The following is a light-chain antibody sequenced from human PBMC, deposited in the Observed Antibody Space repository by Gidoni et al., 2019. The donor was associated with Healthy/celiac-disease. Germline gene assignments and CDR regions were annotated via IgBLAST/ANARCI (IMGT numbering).Light chain of an antibody. CDR3: SSYTSSSTLVV. CDR1: SSDVGGYNY. Sequence: QSALTQPASVSGSPGQSITISCTGTSSDVGGYNYDSWYQQHPGKAPKLMIYDGSNRPSGVSNRFSGSKSGNTASLTISGLQAEDEADYYCSSYTSSSTLVVFGGGTKLTVL. V-gene: IGLV2-14*01. CDR2: DGS. J-gene: IGLJ2*01.